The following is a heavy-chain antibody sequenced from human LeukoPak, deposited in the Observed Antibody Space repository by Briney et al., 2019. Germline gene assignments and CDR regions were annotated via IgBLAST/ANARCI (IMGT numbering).Heavy chain of an antibody. Sequence: GGSLRLSCAASGFTFSSYGMHWVRQAPGKGLEWVAVISYDGSNKYYADSVKGRFTISRDNSKNTLYLQMNSLRAEDTAVYYCARMAAAGTTHDYWGQGTLVTVSS. D-gene: IGHD6-13*01. CDR2: ISYDGSNK. CDR3: ARMAAAGTTHDY. CDR1: GFTFSSYG. J-gene: IGHJ4*02. V-gene: IGHV3-30*03.